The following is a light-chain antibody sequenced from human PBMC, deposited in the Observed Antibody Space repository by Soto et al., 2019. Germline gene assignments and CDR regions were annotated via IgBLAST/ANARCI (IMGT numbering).Light chain of an antibody. CDR1: QNVNNR. CDR3: QHFNSWPLL. Sequence: EIVMMQSPAMLSVSPGERATLSCRASQNVNNRLAWYQQKAGQPPRLLIYGASTRATGIPARFSGSGSGTKFTLTISSLQSEDFAVYYCQHFNSWPLLFGQGTKWISN. J-gene: IGKJ1*01. V-gene: IGKV3-15*01. CDR2: GAS.